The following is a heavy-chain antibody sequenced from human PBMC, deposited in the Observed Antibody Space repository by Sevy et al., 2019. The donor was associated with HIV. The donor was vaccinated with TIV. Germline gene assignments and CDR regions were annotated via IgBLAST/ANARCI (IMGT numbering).Heavy chain of an antibody. CDR2: IYYNGHI. CDR3: AGENAWGRGYS. J-gene: IGHJ4*02. CDR1: GGSITSLY. Sequence: SETLSLTCTVSGGSITSLYWNWIRQPPVKGPEWIANIYYNGHINYNPSLKSRVTLSLDTSKNQFSLRLSSVTAADTAMYYCAGENAWGRGYSWGQGTLVTVSS. D-gene: IGHD1-26*01. V-gene: IGHV4-59*08.